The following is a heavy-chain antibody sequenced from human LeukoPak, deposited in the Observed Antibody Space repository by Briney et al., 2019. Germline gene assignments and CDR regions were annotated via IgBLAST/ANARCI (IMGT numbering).Heavy chain of an antibody. J-gene: IGHJ4*02. D-gene: IGHD6-19*01. CDR2: IKEDGSRE. Sequence: PGGSLRLSCVASGFTFSNYAMTWVRQAPGQGLEWVAYIKEDGSREYYMDSVKGRFTISRDNGKSSLYLQMNSLRAEDTAIYYCARDRGWFRYDYWGQGTLVTV. V-gene: IGHV3-7*03. CDR3: ARDRGWFRYDY. CDR1: GFTFSNYA.